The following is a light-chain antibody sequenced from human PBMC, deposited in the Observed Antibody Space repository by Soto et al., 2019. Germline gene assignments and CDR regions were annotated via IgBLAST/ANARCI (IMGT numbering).Light chain of an antibody. CDR3: LQGTHWYT. V-gene: IGKV2-30*01. CDR2: KVS. CDR1: QSLVYSDGNTY. Sequence: DVVMTQSPLSLPVTLGQPASISCRSSQSLVYSDGNTYLNWFQQRPGQSPRRLIYKVSNRDSGVPAGFLGSGSGSDFTLKISSVEAEDVGVYYSLQGTHWYTFGQGTKLELK. J-gene: IGKJ2*01.